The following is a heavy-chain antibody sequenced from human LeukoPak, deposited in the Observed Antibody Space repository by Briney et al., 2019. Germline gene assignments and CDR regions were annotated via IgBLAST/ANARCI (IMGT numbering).Heavy chain of an antibody. CDR1: GFTFSQFA. V-gene: IGHV3-30*01. CDR3: ARDYGYAGSGSYPDY. Sequence: GGSLRLSCAASGFTFSQFAMHWVRQAPAKGLEWLAVISYDGFEKYYADSVKGRSTVSRDNSKNTLFLQVDGLSAEDTAVYSCARDYGYAGSGSYPDYWGQGTLVTVSS. J-gene: IGHJ4*02. CDR2: ISYDGFEK. D-gene: IGHD3-10*01.